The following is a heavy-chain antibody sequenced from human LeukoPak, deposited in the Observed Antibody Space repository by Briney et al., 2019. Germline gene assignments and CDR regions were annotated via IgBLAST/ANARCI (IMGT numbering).Heavy chain of an antibody. D-gene: IGHD2-2*01. CDR2: INNSGNT. J-gene: IGHJ5*02. CDR3: ATYVVARKSSDP. V-gene: IGHV4-61*02. CDR1: GGSISSASYY. Sequence: SQTLSLTCTVSGGSISSASYYWSWIRQPAGKALEWIGRINNSGNTKYNPSLKSRVTISVDTSKNQFSLKLSSVTAADTAVYYCATYVVARKSSDPWGQGSLVTVSS.